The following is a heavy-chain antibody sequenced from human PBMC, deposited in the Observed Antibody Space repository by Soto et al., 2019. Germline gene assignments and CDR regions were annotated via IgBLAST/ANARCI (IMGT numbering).Heavy chain of an antibody. D-gene: IGHD1-1*01. Sequence: AASVKVSCKASGYTFTSYAMHWVRQAPGQRLEWMGWINAGNGNTKYSQKFQGRVTITRDTSASTAYMELSSLRSEDTAVYYCARDRWAIHNWNTPGSFDYWGQGTLVTVSS. CDR3: ARDRWAIHNWNTPGSFDY. CDR2: INAGNGNT. CDR1: GYTFTSYA. V-gene: IGHV1-3*01. J-gene: IGHJ4*02.